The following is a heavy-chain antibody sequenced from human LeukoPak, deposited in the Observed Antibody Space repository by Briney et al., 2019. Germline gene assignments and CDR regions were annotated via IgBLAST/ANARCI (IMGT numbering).Heavy chain of an antibody. J-gene: IGHJ4*02. CDR3: TRETIRFCSDTDCLQGEF. CDR1: GYSISSGYY. CDR2: IHHSGRT. D-gene: IGHD2-15*01. Sequence: SETLSLTCDVPGYSISSGYYWGWVRQPPGKGLEWIANIHHSGRTYYNPSLKSRVTISVDLSKNQFSLKLNSVTAADTAVYHCTRETIRFCSDTDCLQGEFWGQGALVTVSS. V-gene: IGHV4-38-2*02.